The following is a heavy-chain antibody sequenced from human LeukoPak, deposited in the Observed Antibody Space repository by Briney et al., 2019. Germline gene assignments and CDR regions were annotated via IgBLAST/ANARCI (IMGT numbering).Heavy chain of an antibody. D-gene: IGHD5-12*01. V-gene: IGHV4-59*01. CDR2: ISYSGST. CDR3: ARGGSGYALNWFDP. J-gene: IGHJ5*02. CDR1: GGSIGSYY. Sequence: PSETLSLTCTVSGGSIGSYYWSWIRQPPGKGLEWIGHISYSGSTNYNPSLKSRVTISVDTSKNRFSLKLSSVTAADTAVYYCARGGSGYALNWFDPWGQGTLVTVSS.